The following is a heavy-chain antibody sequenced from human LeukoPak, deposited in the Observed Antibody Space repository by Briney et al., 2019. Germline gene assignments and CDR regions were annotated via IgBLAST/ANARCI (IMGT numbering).Heavy chain of an antibody. Sequence: SETLSLTCAVYGGSFSGYYWSLIRQPPGKGLEWIGEINHSGSTNYNPSLKSRVTISVDTSKNQFSLKLSSVTAADTAVYYCAREYPLITIFGVVIKGWFDPWGQGTLVTVSS. D-gene: IGHD3-3*01. J-gene: IGHJ5*02. CDR2: INHSGST. CDR1: GGSFSGYY. CDR3: AREYPLITIFGVVIKGWFDP. V-gene: IGHV4-34*01.